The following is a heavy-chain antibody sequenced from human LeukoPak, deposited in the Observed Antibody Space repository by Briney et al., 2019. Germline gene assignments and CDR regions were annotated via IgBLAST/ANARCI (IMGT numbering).Heavy chain of an antibody. D-gene: IGHD3-10*01. CDR2: ISSSGSTI. V-gene: IGHV3-11*04. CDR1: GFTFSDYY. Sequence: PGGSLRLSCAASGFTFSDYYMSWIRQAPGEGLEWVSYISSSGSTIYYADSVKGRFTISRDNAKNSLYLQMNSLRAEDTAVYYCACYYGSGSYYNSGAFDIWGQGTMVTVSS. CDR3: ACYYGSGSYYNSGAFDI. J-gene: IGHJ3*02.